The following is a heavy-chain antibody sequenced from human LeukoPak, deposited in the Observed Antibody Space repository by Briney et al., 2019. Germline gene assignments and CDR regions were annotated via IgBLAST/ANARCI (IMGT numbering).Heavy chain of an antibody. CDR2: MIPNSGNT. V-gene: IGHV1-8*01. Sequence: ASVKVSCKASGYTFTSYDIIWVRQATGQGLEWMGWMIPNSGNTGYAQKFQGRVTMTRNTSISTAYMELSSLRSEDTAVYYCARWDGGYMNAFDIWGQGTMVTVSS. CDR1: GYTFTSYD. D-gene: IGHD2-15*01. CDR3: ARWDGGYMNAFDI. J-gene: IGHJ3*02.